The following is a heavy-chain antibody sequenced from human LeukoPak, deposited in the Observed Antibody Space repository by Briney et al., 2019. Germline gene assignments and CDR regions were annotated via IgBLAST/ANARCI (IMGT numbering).Heavy chain of an antibody. CDR1: GFTVSSNY. CDR2: IYSGGST. Sequence: GGSLRLSCAVSGFTVSSNYMSWVRQAPGKGLEWVSVIYSGGSTYYADSVKGRFTISRDNSKNTLYLQMNSLRAEDTAVYYCAREEGYNGDYRHWGQGTLVTVSS. J-gene: IGHJ4*02. D-gene: IGHD4-17*01. V-gene: IGHV3-66*02. CDR3: AREEGYNGDYRH.